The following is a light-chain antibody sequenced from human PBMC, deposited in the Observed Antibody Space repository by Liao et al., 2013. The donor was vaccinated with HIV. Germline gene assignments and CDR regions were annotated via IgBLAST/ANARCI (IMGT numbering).Light chain of an antibody. CDR1: ELGDEY. J-gene: IGLJ1*01. CDR3: QAWDSTTAV. CDR2: QDT. Sequence: SSELSQPPSVSVSPGQTASITCAADELGDEYICWYQQKPGQSPVLVIYQDTKRPSGIPERFSGSNSGNTATLTISGTQAMDEADFYCQAWDSTTAVFGSGTTVTVL. V-gene: IGLV3-1*01.